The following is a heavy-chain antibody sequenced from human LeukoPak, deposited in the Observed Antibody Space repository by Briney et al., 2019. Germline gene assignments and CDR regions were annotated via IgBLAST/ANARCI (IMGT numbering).Heavy chain of an antibody. CDR2: INTNTGNP. CDR1: GYTFTSYA. V-gene: IGHV7-4-1*02. CDR3: ARWESIAAALYYFDY. D-gene: IGHD6-13*01. J-gene: IGHJ4*02. Sequence: ASVKVSCKASGYTFTSYAMNWVRQAPGQGLEWMGWINTNTGNPTYAQGFTGRFVFSLDTSVSTAYLQISSLKAEDTAVYYCARWESIAAALYYFDYWGQGTLVTVSS.